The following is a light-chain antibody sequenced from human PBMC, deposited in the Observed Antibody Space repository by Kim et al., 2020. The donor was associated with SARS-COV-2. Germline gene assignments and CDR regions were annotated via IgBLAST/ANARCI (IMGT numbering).Light chain of an antibody. V-gene: IGKV3-20*01. Sequence: EIVLTQSPGTLSLSPGERATLSCRTSQSVSTNFLAWYRQRPGQAPMLLIYGTSYRATGIPDRFSGSGSGTDFTLTISRLEPEDFAVYYCQQYGCSPRTFGQGTKVDIK. CDR2: GTS. CDR3: QQYGCSPRT. J-gene: IGKJ1*01. CDR1: QSVSTNF.